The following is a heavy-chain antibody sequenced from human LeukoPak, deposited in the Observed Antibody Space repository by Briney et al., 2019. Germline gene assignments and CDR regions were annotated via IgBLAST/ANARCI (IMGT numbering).Heavy chain of an antibody. V-gene: IGHV3-15*01. CDR1: GFSFTSAW. CDR2: ITSETSGRAY. D-gene: IGHD6-19*01. CDR3: TEEGRDSSCWYGGYGI. Sequence: KPGGSLRLSCAASGFSFTSAWMRWVRQAPGKGLEWVGRITSETSGRAYAYPAPVKGRFTISRDDSKATLYLQMNSLKTEDTGVYYCTEEGRDSSCWYGGYGIWGQGKLVTVSS. J-gene: IGHJ3*02.